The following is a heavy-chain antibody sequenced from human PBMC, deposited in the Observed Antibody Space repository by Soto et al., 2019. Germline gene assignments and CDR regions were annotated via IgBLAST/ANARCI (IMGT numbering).Heavy chain of an antibody. CDR1: GYTFTGYY. CDR2: INPETGAT. V-gene: IGHV1-2*02. J-gene: IGHJ6*02. D-gene: IGHD2-2*01. CDR3: ARERYQVISDGMDV. Sequence: ASVKVSCKASGYTFTGYYVHWVREAPGQGLEWMGWINPETGATSYAQKFQGRVTLSRDTSINTAYLELSNLTFDDAAVYFRARERYQVISDGMDVWGQGTTVTVSS.